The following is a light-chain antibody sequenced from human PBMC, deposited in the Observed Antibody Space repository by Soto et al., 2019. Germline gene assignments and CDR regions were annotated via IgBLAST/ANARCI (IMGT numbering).Light chain of an antibody. J-gene: IGLJ3*02. CDR3: QTWGTGPV. CDR1: SGHSSYT. CDR2: LNTDGSH. Sequence: QLVLTQSPSASASLGASVKLTCTLSSGHSSYTIAWHQQQPEKGPRFLMKLNTDGSHTKGDGIPERFSGSSSGAERYLTIPSLQSEDEADYYCQTWGTGPVFGGGTKLTVL. V-gene: IGLV4-69*01.